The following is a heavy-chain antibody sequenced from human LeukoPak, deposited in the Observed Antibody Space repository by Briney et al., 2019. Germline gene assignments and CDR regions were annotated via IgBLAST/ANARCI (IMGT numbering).Heavy chain of an antibody. CDR3: AKVPTPIVVPAALYFDY. J-gene: IGHJ4*02. CDR2: TYYRSKWFN. D-gene: IGHD2-2*01. Sequence: SQTLSLTCAISGDSVSSIGVAWNWIRQSPSRGLEWLGRTYYRSKWFNDYAVSVKGRITINPDTFKNQFSLQLNSVTPEDTAVYYCAKVPTPIVVPAALYFDYWGQGTLVTVSS. CDR1: GDSVSSIGVA. V-gene: IGHV6-1*01.